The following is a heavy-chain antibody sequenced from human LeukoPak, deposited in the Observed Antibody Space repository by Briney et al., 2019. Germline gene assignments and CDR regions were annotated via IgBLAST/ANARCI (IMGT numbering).Heavy chain of an antibody. V-gene: IGHV3-7*01. Sequence: RGSLRLSCAASGFTFSSYWMNWVRQAPGKGLEWVASIKEDGSEKYYVDSVRGRFTISRDNAKPSLYLQMSTLRAEDTAMYYCTRDGSGSLFDYWGQGTLVTVSS. CDR2: IKEDGSEK. J-gene: IGHJ4*02. CDR1: GFTFSSYW. CDR3: TRDGSGSLFDY. D-gene: IGHD2-15*01.